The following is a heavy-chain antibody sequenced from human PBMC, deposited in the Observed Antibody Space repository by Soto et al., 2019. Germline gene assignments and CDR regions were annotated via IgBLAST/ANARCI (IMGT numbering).Heavy chain of an antibody. Sequence: GGSLRLSCAASGLTFSSYAMTWVRQAPGKGLEWVSAISGSGGSTYYADSVKGRFTISRDNSKNTLYLQMNSLRAEDTAVYNCAKDPTRSFDYWGQGTLVTVS. V-gene: IGHV3-23*01. CDR1: GLTFSSYA. CDR3: AKDPTRSFDY. CDR2: ISGSGGST. J-gene: IGHJ4*02.